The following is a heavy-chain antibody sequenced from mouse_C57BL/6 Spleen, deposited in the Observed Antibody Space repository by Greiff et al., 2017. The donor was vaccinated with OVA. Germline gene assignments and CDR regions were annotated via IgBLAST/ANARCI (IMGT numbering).Heavy chain of an antibody. V-gene: IGHV1-80*01. CDR3: ARGGYDYDKGDY. CDR2: IYPGDGDT. D-gene: IGHD2-4*01. CDR1: GYAFSSYW. Sequence: LVESGAELVKPGASVKISCKASGYAFSSYWMNWVKQRPGKGLEWIGQIYPGDGDTNYNGKFKGKATLTADKSSSTAYMQLSSLTSEDSAVYFCARGGYDYDKGDYWGQGTTLTVSS. J-gene: IGHJ2*01.